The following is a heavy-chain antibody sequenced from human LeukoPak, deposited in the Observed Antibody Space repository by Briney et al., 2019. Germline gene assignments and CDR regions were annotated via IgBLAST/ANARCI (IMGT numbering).Heavy chain of an antibody. Sequence: GGSLRLSCAASGFIFSNAWMSWVRQASGKGLEWLGRIKSKPAGGTIDYAAPIKGRFTISRDDSKKTLYLQMDSLQTEDTAVYYCTTDLREYYFGSWGQGTVVTVSS. J-gene: IGHJ4*02. CDR2: IKSKPAGGTI. CDR3: TTDLREYYFGS. V-gene: IGHV3-15*01. CDR1: GFIFSNAW.